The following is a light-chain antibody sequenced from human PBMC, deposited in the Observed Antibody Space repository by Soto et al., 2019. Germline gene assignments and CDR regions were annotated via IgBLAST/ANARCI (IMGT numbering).Light chain of an antibody. Sequence: QSVLTQPPSVSGAPGQRVTISCTGSSSNIGAGHDVHWYQQLPGTAPKLLIYGNSNRPSGVPDRFSGSKSGSSASLAITGLQAEDESEYYFQSYDSSLSDYVFGTGTKLTLL. V-gene: IGLV1-40*01. CDR3: QSYDSSLSDYV. CDR1: SSNIGAGHD. CDR2: GNS. J-gene: IGLJ1*01.